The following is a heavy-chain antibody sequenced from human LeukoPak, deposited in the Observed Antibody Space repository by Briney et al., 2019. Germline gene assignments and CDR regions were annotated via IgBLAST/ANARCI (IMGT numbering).Heavy chain of an antibody. V-gene: IGHV3-7*01. D-gene: IGHD5-18*01. CDR2: INQDGSEK. CDR1: GFTFSSYW. Sequence: GGSLRLSCAASGFTFSSYWMSWVRQAPGEGLEWVANINQDGSEKYYVDSVKGRFTISRDNAENSLYLQMNSLRVEDTAMYYCARLRIYSYDAFDIWGQGTMVTVSS. CDR3: ARLRIYSYDAFDI. J-gene: IGHJ3*02.